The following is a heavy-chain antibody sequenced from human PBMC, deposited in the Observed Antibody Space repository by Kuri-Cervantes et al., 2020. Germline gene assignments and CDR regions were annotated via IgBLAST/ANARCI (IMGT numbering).Heavy chain of an antibody. CDR3: ARVGVLLWFGELSLDI. CDR2: INPNSGGT. V-gene: IGHV1-2*02. CDR1: GYTFTGYY. J-gene: IGHJ3*02. D-gene: IGHD3-10*01. Sequence: ASVKVSCKASGYTFTGYYMHWVRQAPGQGLEWMGWINPNSGGTNYAQKFQGRVTMTRDTSFSTAYMELSRLRSDDTAVYYCARVGVLLWFGELSLDIWGQGTMVTVSS.